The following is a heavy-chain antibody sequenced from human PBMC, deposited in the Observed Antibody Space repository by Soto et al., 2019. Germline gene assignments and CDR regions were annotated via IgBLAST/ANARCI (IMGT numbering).Heavy chain of an antibody. CDR3: EAEMTFGKLSVV. V-gene: IGHV1-69*13. CDR1: GGTDTNYV. Sequence: SVKVSCKASGGTDTNYVISWVRQAPGQGLEWMGGIFPKFGTTYSAQKLQDRLTITADESTSTVYMQLSSLRLDDTAVYYCEAEMTFGKLSVVWGQGTTVTVYS. CDR2: IFPKFGTT. D-gene: IGHD3-16*02. J-gene: IGHJ6*02.